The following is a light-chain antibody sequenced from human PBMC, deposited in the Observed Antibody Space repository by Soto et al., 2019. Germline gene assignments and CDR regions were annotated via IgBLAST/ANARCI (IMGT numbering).Light chain of an antibody. J-gene: IGKJ1*01. CDR3: QQTDSTPWT. CDR2: GAS. CDR1: QSIGTD. Sequence: DILMTQSPSSLSASLGDRVSITCRASQSIGTDLNWYQQKPGKAPKLLISGASTLQGGVPSRFSGSVSGTEFTLTISSLQPGDLATYFCQQTDSTPWTFAQGTKVDI. V-gene: IGKV1-39*01.